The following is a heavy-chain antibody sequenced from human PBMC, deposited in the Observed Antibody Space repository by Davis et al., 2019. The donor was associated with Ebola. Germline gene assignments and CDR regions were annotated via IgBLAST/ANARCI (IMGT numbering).Heavy chain of an antibody. J-gene: IGHJ6*02. CDR3: ARTSQYYDFWSGYYRTVGDGMDV. CDR2: IYYSGST. CDR1: GGSISSYY. V-gene: IGHV4-59*08. Sequence: SETLSLTCTVSGGSISSYYWSWIRQPPGKGLEWIGYIYYSGSTNYNPSLKSRVTISVDTSKNQFSLKLRSVTAADTAVYYCARTSQYYDFWSGYYRTVGDGMDVWGQGTTVTVSS. D-gene: IGHD3-3*01.